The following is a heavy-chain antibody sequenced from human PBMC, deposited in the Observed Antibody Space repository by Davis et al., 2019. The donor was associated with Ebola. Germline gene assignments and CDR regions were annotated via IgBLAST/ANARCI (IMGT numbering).Heavy chain of an antibody. Sequence: GESLKISCAASGFTFSGSAMHWVRQASGKGLAWVGRIRSKANSYPTAYAASEKGRFTISRDDSKNTAYLQMNSLKTEDTAVYYCARVGIGWDGYDFEYYYYGMDVWGQGTTVTVSS. J-gene: IGHJ6*02. CDR1: GFTFSGSA. CDR3: ARVGIGWDGYDFEYYYYGMDV. CDR2: IRSKANSYPT. D-gene: IGHD5-12*01. V-gene: IGHV3-73*01.